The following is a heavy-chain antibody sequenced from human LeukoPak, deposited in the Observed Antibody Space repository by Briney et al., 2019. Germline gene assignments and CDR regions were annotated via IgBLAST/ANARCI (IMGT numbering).Heavy chain of an antibody. D-gene: IGHD1-26*01. CDR1: GFTFSSYG. CDR3: ARESPSVVGAKGPDY. CDR2: IWYDGSNK. Sequence: GGSLRLSCAASGFTFSSYGMHWVRQAPGKGLEWVAVIWYDGSNKYYADSVKGRFTISRDNAKNSLYLQMNSLRAEDTAVYYCARESPSVVGAKGPDYWGQGTLVTVSS. J-gene: IGHJ4*02. V-gene: IGHV3-33*01.